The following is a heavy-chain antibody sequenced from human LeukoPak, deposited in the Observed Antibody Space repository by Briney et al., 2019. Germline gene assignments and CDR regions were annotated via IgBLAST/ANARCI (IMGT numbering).Heavy chain of an antibody. J-gene: IGHJ4*02. CDR1: GFTFSNYA. D-gene: IGHD2-15*01. CDR3: AKARAEVVEAAINY. V-gene: IGHV3-23*01. CDR2: VNSNDRP. Sequence: GGSLRLSCAAPGFTFSNYAMTWVRQAPGKGLEWVSTVNSNDRPYYTDSVKGRFTISRDNTKNTLYLQMNTLRVEDTALYYCAKARAEVVEAAINYWGQGSLVTVSP.